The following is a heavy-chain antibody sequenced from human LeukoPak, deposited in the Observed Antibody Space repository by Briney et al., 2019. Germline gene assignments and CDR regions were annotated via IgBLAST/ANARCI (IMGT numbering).Heavy chain of an antibody. D-gene: IGHD3-10*01. CDR3: ASHYGSGFDY. V-gene: IGHV4-59*08. CDR1: GGSISSYY. CDR2: IYYSGST. J-gene: IGHJ4*02. Sequence: SETLSLTCTVSGGSISSYYWSWIRQPPGKGLEWIGHIYYSGSTDYTPSLRSRVTISVDTSNNQFSLNLTSVSATDTAMYYCASHYGSGFDYWGQGTLATVSS.